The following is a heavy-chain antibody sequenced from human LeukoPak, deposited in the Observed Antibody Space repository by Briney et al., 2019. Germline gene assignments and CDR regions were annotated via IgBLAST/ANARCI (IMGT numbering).Heavy chain of an antibody. CDR1: GGTFISYA. Sequence: GASVKVSCKASGGTFISYAISWVRQAPGQGLEWMGRIIPIFGTANYAQKFQGRVTITTDESTSTAYMELSSLRSEDTAVYYCARDALRPGIAVAGFDPWGQGTLVTVSS. CDR2: IIPIFGTA. J-gene: IGHJ5*02. V-gene: IGHV1-69*05. D-gene: IGHD6-19*01. CDR3: ARDALRPGIAVAGFDP.